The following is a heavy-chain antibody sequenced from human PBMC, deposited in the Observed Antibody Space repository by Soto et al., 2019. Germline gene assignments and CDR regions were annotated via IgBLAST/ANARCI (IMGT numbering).Heavy chain of an antibody. CDR1: GFTFSASA. J-gene: IGHJ4*02. V-gene: IGHV3-73*01. CDR3: ARLDCSGGSCYPYYFEH. Sequence: GGSLSLSCAASGFTFSASAMHWVRQASGKGLEWVGRIRSNGRTAYAASMQGRFTISRDDSKKTAYLQLNSLKTDDTAVYYCARLDCSGGSCYPYYFEHWGQGALVTVSS. D-gene: IGHD2-15*01. CDR2: IRSNGRT.